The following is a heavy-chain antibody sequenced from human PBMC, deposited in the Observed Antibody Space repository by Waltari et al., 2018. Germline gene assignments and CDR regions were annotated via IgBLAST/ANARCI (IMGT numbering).Heavy chain of an antibody. J-gene: IGHJ5*02. Sequence: PGLVKPSETLSLTCTVSGGSISSSSYYWGWIRQPPGKGLEWIGSIYYSGSTYYNPSLKSRVTISVDTSKNQFSLKLSSVTAADTAVYYCARGTTYFGVVMSFDPWGQGTLVTVSS. V-gene: IGHV4-39*07. CDR1: GGSISSSSYY. CDR3: ARGTTYFGVVMSFDP. D-gene: IGHD3-3*01. CDR2: IYYSGST.